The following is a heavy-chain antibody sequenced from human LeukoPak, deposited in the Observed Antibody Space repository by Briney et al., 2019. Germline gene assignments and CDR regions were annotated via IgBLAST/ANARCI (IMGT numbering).Heavy chain of an antibody. V-gene: IGHV3-66*01. CDR2: ISSGGST. CDR3: ARGLYSSGWYFDY. J-gene: IGHJ4*02. Sequence: GGALGLSCAASRFPISSNYMSWVRQASGKGLDWVSVISSGGSTYYSDSVKGRFTISRDNSKNTLYLQMNTLRAEDTAVYYCARGLYSSGWYFDYWGEGTLVTV. CDR1: RFPISSNY. D-gene: IGHD6-19*01.